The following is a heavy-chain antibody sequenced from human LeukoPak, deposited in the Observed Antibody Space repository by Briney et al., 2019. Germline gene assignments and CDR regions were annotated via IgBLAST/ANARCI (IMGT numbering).Heavy chain of an antibody. D-gene: IGHD2-2*01. Sequence: GESLKISCKASGYNFTSYWIGWVRQVPGKGLEWIGIIYPSDSEARYSPSFEGRVTISADKSISTAYLQWSSLKASDTAIYYCARQYRTCTSTDCYLSLGYWGQGALVTVSS. J-gene: IGHJ4*02. CDR1: GYNFTSYW. CDR3: ARQYRTCTSTDCYLSLGY. V-gene: IGHV5-51*01. CDR2: IYPSDSEA.